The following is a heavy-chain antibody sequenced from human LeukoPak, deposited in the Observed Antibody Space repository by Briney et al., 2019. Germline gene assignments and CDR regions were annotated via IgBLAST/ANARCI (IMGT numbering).Heavy chain of an antibody. D-gene: IGHD6-13*01. J-gene: IGHJ1*01. Sequence: PSETLSLTCTVSGVSISSGGYYWSWIRQHPGKGLEWIGYIYYSGSTYYNPSLKSRVTISVDTSKNQFSLKLSSVTAADTAVYYCARGYSSSWSTAGYFQHWGQGTLVTVSS. V-gene: IGHV4-31*03. CDR1: GVSISSGGYY. CDR2: IYYSGST. CDR3: ARGYSSSWSTAGYFQH.